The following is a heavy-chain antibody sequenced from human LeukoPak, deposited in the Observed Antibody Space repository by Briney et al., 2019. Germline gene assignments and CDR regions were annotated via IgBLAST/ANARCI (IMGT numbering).Heavy chain of an antibody. CDR3: AREVKGLSAL. V-gene: IGHV3-53*01. CDR2: FYSGGKT. Sequence: GGSLRLSCAASGFTVSSSYMSWVRQAPGKGLEWVSVFYSGGKTYYTDSVKGRFTISRDNAKNSLYLQMNSLRAEDTAVYYCAREVKGLSALWGQGTLVTVSS. J-gene: IGHJ4*02. D-gene: IGHD3-22*01. CDR1: GFTVSSSY.